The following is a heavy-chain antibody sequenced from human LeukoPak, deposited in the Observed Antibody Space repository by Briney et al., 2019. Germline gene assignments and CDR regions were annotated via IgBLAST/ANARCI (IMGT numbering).Heavy chain of an antibody. CDR2: ISYDGSNK. D-gene: IGHD1-26*01. J-gene: IGHJ4*02. V-gene: IGHV3-30*18. CDR1: GFTFSNYG. CDR3: AKDKYSGSYGPLDY. Sequence: PGRSLRLSCAASGFTFSNYGMHWVRQAPGKGLEWVAVISYDGSNKYYADSVKGRFTISRDNSKNTLYLQMNSPRAEDTAVYYCAKDKYSGSYGPLDYWGQGTLVTVSS.